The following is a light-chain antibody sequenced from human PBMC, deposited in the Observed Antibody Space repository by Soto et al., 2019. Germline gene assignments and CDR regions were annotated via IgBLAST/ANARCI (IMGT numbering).Light chain of an antibody. CDR2: DAS. CDR3: QQRTNWPCT. CDR1: RSVGTS. V-gene: IGKV3-11*01. Sequence: EIVLTQSPATLSLSPGGRGALSCRASRSVGTSLAWYQQKPGQAPRLLIYDASSRAADIPARFSGSGSGTDFTLTICNVEPEDLAVYYCQQRTNWPCTFGQGTKLEI. J-gene: IGKJ2*02.